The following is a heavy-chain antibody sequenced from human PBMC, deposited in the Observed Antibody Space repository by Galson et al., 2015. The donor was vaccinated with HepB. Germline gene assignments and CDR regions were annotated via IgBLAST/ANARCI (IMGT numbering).Heavy chain of an antibody. J-gene: IGHJ6*03. D-gene: IGHD4-17*01. V-gene: IGHV3-23*01. CDR3: AKGGVYGSDYYYMDV. CDR1: GFTFSSYA. Sequence: SLRLSCAASGFTFSSYAMSWVRQAPGKGLEWVSAISGSSGSTYYADSVKGRFTISRDNSKNTLYLQINSLRAEDTAVYYCAKGGVYGSDYYYMDVWGKGTTVTVSS. CDR2: ISGSSGST.